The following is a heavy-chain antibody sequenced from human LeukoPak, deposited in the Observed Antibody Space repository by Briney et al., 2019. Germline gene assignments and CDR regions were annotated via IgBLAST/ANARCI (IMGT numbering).Heavy chain of an antibody. CDR3: AKVGIPLPRMYYFDY. Sequence: GGSLRLSCAASGFTFSSYGMHWVRQAPGKGLEWVAVISYDGSNKYYADSVKGRFTISRDNSKNTLYLQMNSLRAEDTAVYYCAKVGIPLPRMYYFDYWGQGTLVTVSS. J-gene: IGHJ4*02. D-gene: IGHD1-26*01. CDR1: GFTFSSYG. V-gene: IGHV3-30*18. CDR2: ISYDGSNK.